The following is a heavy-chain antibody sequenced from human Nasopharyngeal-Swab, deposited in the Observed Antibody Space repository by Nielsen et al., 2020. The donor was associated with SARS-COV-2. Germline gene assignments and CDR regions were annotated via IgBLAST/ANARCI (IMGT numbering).Heavy chain of an antibody. CDR2: INDSGST. D-gene: IGHD6-19*01. CDR3: ARERRYSSGWSYYYYGMDV. Sequence: SETLSLTCAVYGGSFSGYYWSWIRQPPGKGLEWIGEINDSGSTNYNSSLKSRVTISVDTSKNQFSLKLSSVTAADTAVYYCARERRYSSGWSYYYYGMDVWGQGTTVTVSS. V-gene: IGHV4-34*01. J-gene: IGHJ6*02. CDR1: GGSFSGYY.